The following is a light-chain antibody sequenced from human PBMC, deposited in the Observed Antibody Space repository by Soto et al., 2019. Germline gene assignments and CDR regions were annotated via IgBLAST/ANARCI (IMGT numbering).Light chain of an antibody. V-gene: IGKV3-20*01. CDR1: QSVISTY. CDR3: QQYGNSYT. Sequence: EIVLTQSPGSLSLSPGESANLSCRASQSVISTYLGWFQQKPGQPPRLLIYGSSNRATGIPDRFSGSGSGTEFTLSISRLEPEDFAVYYCQQYGNSYTFGQGTKLEIK. J-gene: IGKJ2*01. CDR2: GSS.